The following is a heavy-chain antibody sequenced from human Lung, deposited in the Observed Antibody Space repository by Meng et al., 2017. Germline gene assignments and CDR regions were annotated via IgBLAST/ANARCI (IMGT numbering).Heavy chain of an antibody. CDR3: ARGPTTMSHDFDY. J-gene: IGHJ4*02. CDR1: GGSFSEYY. CDR2: INQSGNT. Sequence: QVTLQRGLEDVCTPSATLSLTGVFSGGSFSEYYRGWIRQPPGRLLEWIGEINQSGNTNNNPSLESRATISVDTSQNNLSMKLSSVTAADSAVYYCARGPTTMSHDFDYWGQGTLVTVSS. D-gene: IGHD4-11*01. V-gene: IGHV4-34*04.